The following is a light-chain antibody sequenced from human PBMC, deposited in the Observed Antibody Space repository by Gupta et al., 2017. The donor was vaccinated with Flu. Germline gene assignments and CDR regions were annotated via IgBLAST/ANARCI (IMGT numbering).Light chain of an antibody. CDR1: QRLLDSDDGNTY. J-gene: IGKJ3*01. CDR3: KHHKEVSIT. CDR2: TLS. V-gene: IGKV2-40*01. Sequence: IVMTQTPLSLPVPPGERASISCTSSQRLLDSDDGNTYLDWYLQKPGQSPQLLIYTLSYRASGVPDRFSGSGSGTDFTLTISRVQAEDVGVYYCKHHKEVSITFGPGTKVEIK.